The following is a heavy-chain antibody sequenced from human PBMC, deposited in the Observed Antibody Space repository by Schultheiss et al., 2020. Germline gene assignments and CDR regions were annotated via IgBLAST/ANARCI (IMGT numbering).Heavy chain of an antibody. CDR2: INPSGGST. CDR3: ASVYYDSSGYYSNYYYGMDV. Sequence: ASVKVSCKASGYTFTGYYMHWVRQAPGQGLEWMGIINPSGGSTSYAQKFQGRVTMTRDTSTSTVYMELSSLRSEDTAVYYCASVYYDSSGYYSNYYYGMDVWGQGTTVTVSS. D-gene: IGHD3-22*01. CDR1: GYTFTGYY. J-gene: IGHJ6*02. V-gene: IGHV1-46*03.